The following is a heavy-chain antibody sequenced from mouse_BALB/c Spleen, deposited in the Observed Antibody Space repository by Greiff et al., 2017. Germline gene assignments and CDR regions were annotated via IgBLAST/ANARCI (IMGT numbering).Heavy chain of an antibody. CDR3: TRGILR. CDR2: IDPETGGT. CDR1: GYTFTDYE. Sequence: QVQLQQSGAELVRPGASVTLSCKASGYTFTDYEMHWVKQTPVHGLEWIGAIDPETGGTAYNQKFKGKATLTADKSSSTAYMELRSLTSEDSAVYYCTRGILRWGQGTTLTVSS. D-gene: IGHD1-1*01. V-gene: IGHV1-15*01. J-gene: IGHJ2*01.